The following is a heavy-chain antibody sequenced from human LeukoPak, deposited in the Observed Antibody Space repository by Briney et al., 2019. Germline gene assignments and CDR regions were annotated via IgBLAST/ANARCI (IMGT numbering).Heavy chain of an antibody. V-gene: IGHV3-23*01. J-gene: IGHJ5*02. D-gene: IGHD4-11*01. CDR1: GFTFSSYA. CDR2: ISGRGGST. CDR3: AKDPVTTNWFDP. Sequence: GGSLRLSCAASGFTFSSYAMSWVRQAPGKGLEWVSAISGRGGSTYYADSVKGRLTISRDNSKNTLYLQMNSLRAEDTAVYYCAKDPVTTNWFDPWGQGTLVTVSS.